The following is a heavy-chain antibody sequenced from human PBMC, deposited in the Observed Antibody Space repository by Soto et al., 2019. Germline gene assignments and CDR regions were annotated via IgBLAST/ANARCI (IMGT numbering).Heavy chain of an antibody. J-gene: IGHJ6*02. D-gene: IGHD3-3*01. V-gene: IGHV3-30*19. CDR2: IWYDGSNK. Sequence: GGSLRLSCAASGFTFSSYGMHWVRQAPGKGLEWVAVIWYDGSNKYYADSVKGRFTISRDNSKNTLYLQMNSLRAEDTAVYYCARDFSAGDFWSGSLGYYYGMDVWGQGTTVTVSS. CDR1: GFTFSSYG. CDR3: ARDFSAGDFWSGSLGYYYGMDV.